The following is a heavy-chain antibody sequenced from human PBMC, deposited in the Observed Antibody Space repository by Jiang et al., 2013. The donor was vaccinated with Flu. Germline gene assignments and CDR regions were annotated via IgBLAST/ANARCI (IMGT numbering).Heavy chain of an antibody. CDR3: AKYVAASEFY. Sequence: SGGGLVQPGGSLRLSCAASGFTFSDHWMTWVRQAPGKGLEWVSAISGSGGSTYYADSVRGRFTISRDNSKNTLYLQMNSLRAEDAAVYFCAKYVAASEFYWGQGTLVTVSS. V-gene: IGHV3-23*01. D-gene: IGHD6-19*01. CDR1: GFTFSDHW. CDR2: ISGSGGST. J-gene: IGHJ4*02.